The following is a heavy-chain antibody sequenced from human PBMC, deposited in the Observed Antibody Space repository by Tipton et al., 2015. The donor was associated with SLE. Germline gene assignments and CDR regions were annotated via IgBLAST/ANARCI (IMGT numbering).Heavy chain of an antibody. J-gene: IGHJ4*02. D-gene: IGHD3-10*01. CDR2: IWYDGSNK. Sequence: SLRLSCAASGFTFSSYGMHWVRQAPGKGLEWVAVIWYDGSNKYYADSVKGRFTISRDNAKNSLYLQMNSLRAEDTAVYYCARGLGYGSGSYYNHYWGQGTLVTVSS. CDR3: ARGLGYGSGSYYNHY. CDR1: GFTFSSYG. V-gene: IGHV3-33*01.